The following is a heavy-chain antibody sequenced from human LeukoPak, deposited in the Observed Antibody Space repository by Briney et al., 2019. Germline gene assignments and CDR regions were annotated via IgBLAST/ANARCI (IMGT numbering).Heavy chain of an antibody. V-gene: IGHV3-30*02. CDR3: ANTPRHYGSGSYYY. J-gene: IGHJ4*02. CDR2: IRYDGSNK. D-gene: IGHD3-10*01. CDR1: GFTFSSYD. Sequence: PGGSLRLSCAASGFTFSSYDMHWVRQAPGKGLEWVAFIRYDGSNKDYADSVKGRFTISRDNAKNSLYLQMNSLRAEDTAVYYCANTPRHYGSGSYYYWGQGTLVTVSS.